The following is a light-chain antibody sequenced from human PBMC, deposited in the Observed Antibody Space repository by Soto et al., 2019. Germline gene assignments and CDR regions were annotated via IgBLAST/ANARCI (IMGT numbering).Light chain of an antibody. CDR2: WAS. J-gene: IGKJ4*01. Sequence: DIVMTQSPDSLAVSLGERATINCKSSQSVLYSSNSKNYLAWYQQKPGQPPKLLIYWASTRESGVPDRLSGSGSGTDFTLTISSLQAADVAVYYCQQYYSTPLTFGGGTKVEIK. V-gene: IGKV4-1*01. CDR3: QQYYSTPLT. CDR1: QSVLYSSNSKNY.